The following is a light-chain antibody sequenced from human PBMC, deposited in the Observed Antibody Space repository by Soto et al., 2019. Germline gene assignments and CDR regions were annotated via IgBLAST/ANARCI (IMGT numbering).Light chain of an antibody. Sequence: QSALTQPPSASGYPGQSVTISCTGTSGDVGSHNYVSWYQQHPGKAPKVIIYEVNKRPSGVPDRFSGSKSGSTASLTVSGLQAEDEADYYCKSYSGTNNWAFGGGTKLTVL. CDR1: SGDVGSHNY. CDR2: EVN. J-gene: IGLJ3*02. V-gene: IGLV2-8*01. CDR3: KSYSGTNNWA.